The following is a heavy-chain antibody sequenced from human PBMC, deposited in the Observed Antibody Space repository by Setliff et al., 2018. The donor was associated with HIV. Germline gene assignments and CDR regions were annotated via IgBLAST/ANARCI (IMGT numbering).Heavy chain of an antibody. Sequence: PGGSLRLSCAASEFTLSGYSMSWVRQVPGKGLEWVSAIDPSGSRIFYSDSVKGRFTISRDNSKNTLYLQMNSLTAEDTAVYYCAKVDNGHCTSASCRDFDYWGQGTQVTVSS. CDR3: AKVDNGHCTSASCRDFDY. J-gene: IGHJ4*02. CDR2: IDPSGSRI. V-gene: IGHV3-23*01. D-gene: IGHD2-2*03. CDR1: EFTLSGYS.